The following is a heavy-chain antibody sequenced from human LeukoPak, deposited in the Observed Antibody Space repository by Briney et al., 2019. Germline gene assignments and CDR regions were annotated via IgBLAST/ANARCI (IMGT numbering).Heavy chain of an antibody. J-gene: IGHJ4*02. Sequence: SETLSLTCTVSGGSISSSSYYWGWIRQPPGMGLEWIGSIYYSGSTYYNPSLKSRVTISVDTSKNQFSLKLSSVTAADTAVYYCARLGGTAYYFDYWGQGTLVTVSS. D-gene: IGHD3-16*01. CDR3: ARLGGTAYYFDY. CDR1: GGSISSSSYY. CDR2: IYYSGST. V-gene: IGHV4-39*01.